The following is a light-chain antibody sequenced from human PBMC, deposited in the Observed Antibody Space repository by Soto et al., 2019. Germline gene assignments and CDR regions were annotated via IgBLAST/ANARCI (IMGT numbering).Light chain of an antibody. CDR3: QQSYSSPET. CDR1: QSIDNY. Sequence: DIQMTQSPSSLSASVADRVTITCRASQSIDNYLNWYQQKPGKAPNLLIYAASTLLSGVPSRFSGRGSGTHFTLTISSLQPEDFATYYCQQSYSSPETFGQGTKVEIK. J-gene: IGKJ1*01. CDR2: AAS. V-gene: IGKV1-39*01.